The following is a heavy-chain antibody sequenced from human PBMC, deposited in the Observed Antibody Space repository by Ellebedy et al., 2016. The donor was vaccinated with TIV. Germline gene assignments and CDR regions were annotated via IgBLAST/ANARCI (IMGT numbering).Heavy chain of an antibody. V-gene: IGHV3-7*01. CDR1: GFVFSSYT. CDR3: ATGARSEGGY. D-gene: IGHD2-15*01. CDR2: IKEDGSRT. Sequence: GESLKISCAASGFVFSSYTMNWVRQAPGKGLEWVANIKEDGSRTSYVDSVRGRFTISRDNAKNSLYLQMNSLRAEETAVYYCATGARSEGGYWGQGTLVTVSS. J-gene: IGHJ4*02.